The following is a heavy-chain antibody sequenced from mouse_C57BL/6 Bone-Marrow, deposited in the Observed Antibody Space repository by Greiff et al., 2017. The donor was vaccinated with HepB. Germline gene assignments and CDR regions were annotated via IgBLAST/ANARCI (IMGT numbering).Heavy chain of an antibody. J-gene: IGHJ1*03. V-gene: IGHV5-6*01. CDR2: ISSGGSYT. CDR1: GFTFSSYG. Sequence: EVNLVESGGDLVKPGGSLKLSCAASGFTFSSYGMSWVRQTPDKRLEWVATISSGGSYTYYPASVKGRFTISRDNAKNTLYLQMSSLKSEDTAMYYCARHDYGGYFDVWGTGTTVTVSS. CDR3: ARHDYGGYFDV. D-gene: IGHD1-1*01.